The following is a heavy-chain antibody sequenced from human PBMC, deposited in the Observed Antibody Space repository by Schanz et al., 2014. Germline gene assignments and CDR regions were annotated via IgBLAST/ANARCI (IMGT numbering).Heavy chain of an antibody. CDR3: ARLNYDSSGYPYYYGMDV. J-gene: IGHJ6*02. D-gene: IGHD3-22*01. Sequence: QVQLQESGPGLVKPSETLSLTCSVSGGSIRNYYWNWIRQPPGKGVEWIGYIHYRGSTNYNPSLESGVAMSVDPSKNHFPLKLSPVTAADTAVYYCARLNYDSSGYPYYYGMDVWGQGTTVTVSS. V-gene: IGHV4-59*08. CDR1: GGSIRNYY. CDR2: IHYRGST.